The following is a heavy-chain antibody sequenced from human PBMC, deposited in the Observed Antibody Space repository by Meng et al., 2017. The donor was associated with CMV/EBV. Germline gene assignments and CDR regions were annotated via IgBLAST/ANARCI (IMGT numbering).Heavy chain of an antibody. D-gene: IGHD6-13*01. CDR3: ARDRAHYSSSWSSDYGMDV. Sequence: ASVKVSCKASGYTFTSYYMHWVRQAPGQGLEWMGIINPSVGSTSYAQKFQGRVTMTRDTSTSTVYMELSSLRSEDTAVYYCARDRAHYSSSWSSDYGMDVWGQGTTVTVSS. CDR1: GYTFTSYY. J-gene: IGHJ6*02. CDR2: INPSVGST. V-gene: IGHV1-46*01.